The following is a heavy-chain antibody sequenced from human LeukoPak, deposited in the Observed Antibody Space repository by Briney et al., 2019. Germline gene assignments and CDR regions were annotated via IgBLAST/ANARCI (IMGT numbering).Heavy chain of an antibody. CDR3: ARDMGAVAGSPLGGIDY. D-gene: IGHD6-19*01. CDR1: GFSFDDYA. CDR2: ISWDGGST. Sequence: GGSLRLSCAASGFSFDDYAMHWVRQAPGKGLEWVSLISWDGGSTYYADSVKGRFTISRDNSKNSLYLQMNSLRAEDTAFYYCARDMGAVAGSPLGGIDYWGQGTLVTVSS. V-gene: IGHV3-43D*03. J-gene: IGHJ4*02.